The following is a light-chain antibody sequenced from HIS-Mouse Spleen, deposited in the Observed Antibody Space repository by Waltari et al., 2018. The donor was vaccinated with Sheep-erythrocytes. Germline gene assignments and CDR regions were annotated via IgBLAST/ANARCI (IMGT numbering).Light chain of an antibody. J-gene: IGLJ1*01. Sequence: QSALTQPRSVSGSPGQSVTISCTGTSSDVGGYNYVSWYQQHPGKAPKLMIYDVSKRPSGVLDRFAGSKSGNTASLTNAGLQAEDEADYYCCSYAGSYNHVFATGTKVTVL. CDR3: CSYAGSYNHV. CDR2: DVS. V-gene: IGLV2-11*01. CDR1: SSDVGGYNY.